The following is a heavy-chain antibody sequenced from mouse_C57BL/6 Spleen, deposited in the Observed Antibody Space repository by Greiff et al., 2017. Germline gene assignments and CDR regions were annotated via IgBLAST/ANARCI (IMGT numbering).Heavy chain of an antibody. V-gene: IGHV1-20*01. D-gene: IGHD2-4*01. J-gene: IGHJ3*01. CDR3: ARWSDYDGDFAY. CDR2: INPYNGDT. Sequence: EVQLQQSGPELVKPGDSVKISCKASGYSFTGYFMNWVMQSHGKSLEWIGRINPYNGDTFYNQKFKGKATLTVDKSSSTAHMELRSLTSEDSAVYDCARWSDYDGDFAYWGQGTLVTVSA. CDR1: GYSFTGYF.